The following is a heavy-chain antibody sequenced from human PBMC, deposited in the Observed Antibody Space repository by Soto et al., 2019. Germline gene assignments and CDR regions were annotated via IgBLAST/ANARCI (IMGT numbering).Heavy chain of an antibody. Sequence: SETLSLTCTVSGGSISSGDYYWSWIRQPPGKGLEWIGYIYYSGSTYYNPSLKSRVTISVDTSKNQFSLKLSSVTAADTAVYYCARETRFLEWLLPSYGMDVWGQGTTVTVSS. CDR2: IYYSGST. V-gene: IGHV4-30-4*01. CDR1: GGSISSGDYY. D-gene: IGHD3-3*01. CDR3: ARETRFLEWLLPSYGMDV. J-gene: IGHJ6*02.